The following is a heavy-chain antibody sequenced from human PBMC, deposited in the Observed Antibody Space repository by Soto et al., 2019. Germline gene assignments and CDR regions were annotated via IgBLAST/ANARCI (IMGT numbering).Heavy chain of an antibody. J-gene: IGHJ6*02. Sequence: GESLKISCKGSGYSFTSYWIGWVRQMPGKGLEWMGIIHPGDSDTRYSPSFQGQVTISADKSISTAYLQWSSLKASDTAMYYCARGALLWFGELSYYYYYGMDVWGQGTTVTVSS. CDR2: IHPGDSDT. D-gene: IGHD3-10*01. CDR1: GYSFTSYW. CDR3: ARGALLWFGELSYYYYYGMDV. V-gene: IGHV5-51*01.